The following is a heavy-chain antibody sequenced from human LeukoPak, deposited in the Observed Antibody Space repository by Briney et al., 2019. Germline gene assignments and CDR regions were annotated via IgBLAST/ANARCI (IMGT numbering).Heavy chain of an antibody. V-gene: IGHV3-11*06. J-gene: IGHJ4*02. CDR1: RFTFSDHY. Sequence: GGSLRISCSASRFTFSDHYMSWIRQAPGKGLEWVSYISRSGTYKNYADSVKGRFIISRDNAKDSLYLQMNSLRAEDTAVYYCARSTHGSGSYYSFDYWGQGTLVTVSS. CDR2: ISRSGTYK. CDR3: ARSTHGSGSYYSFDY. D-gene: IGHD3-10*01.